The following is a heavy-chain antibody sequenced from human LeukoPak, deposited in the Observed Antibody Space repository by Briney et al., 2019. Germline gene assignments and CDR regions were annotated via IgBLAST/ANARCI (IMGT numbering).Heavy chain of an antibody. D-gene: IGHD2-21*02. CDR3: ASELRCGGDCQKYFYGMDV. Sequence: GGSLRLSCAASGFTFRSYGMHWVRQAPGKGLEWVALVWYDGRNTYYSESVKGRFTISRDNSKNTLYLQMNSLSGEDTAVYYCASELRCGGDCQKYFYGMDVWGQGTTVTVSS. V-gene: IGHV3-33*01. CDR2: VWYDGRNT. CDR1: GFTFRSYG. J-gene: IGHJ6*02.